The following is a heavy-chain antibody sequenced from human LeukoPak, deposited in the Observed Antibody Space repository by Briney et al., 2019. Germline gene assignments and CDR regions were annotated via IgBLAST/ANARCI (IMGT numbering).Heavy chain of an antibody. Sequence: PPGSLRVSCAASGFTFSSYWMHWVRQAPGKGLVWVSHIDSDGSSTSYADSVKGRFTISRDNAKNTLYLQMNSLRAEDTAVYYCARDRDCSGGSCYSGLPHPVENWFDSWGQGTLVPVSS. CDR3: ARDRDCSGGSCYSGLPHPVENWFDS. CDR2: IDSDGSST. D-gene: IGHD2-15*01. J-gene: IGHJ5*01. V-gene: IGHV3-74*01. CDR1: GFTFSSYW.